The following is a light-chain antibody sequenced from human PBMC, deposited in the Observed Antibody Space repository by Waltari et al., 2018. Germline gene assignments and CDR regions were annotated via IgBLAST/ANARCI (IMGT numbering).Light chain of an antibody. CDR1: QSISSY. CDR2: AAS. CDR3: QQSSSVPYT. V-gene: IGKV1-39*01. Sequence: DIQMTQSPSSLSASVGDRVTITCQASQSISSYLNWYQQKPGKGPKLLINAASSLQSGVPSRFSGSGYGTDFTLTISSLQPEDFATYYCQQSSSVPYTFGRGTKLEIE. J-gene: IGKJ2*01.